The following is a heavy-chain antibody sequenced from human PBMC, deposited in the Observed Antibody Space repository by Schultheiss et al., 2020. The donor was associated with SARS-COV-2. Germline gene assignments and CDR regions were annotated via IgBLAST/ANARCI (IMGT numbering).Heavy chain of an antibody. D-gene: IGHD5-12*01. J-gene: IGHJ4*02. CDR3: ARHNSGLSGYDSLDY. CDR2: IYPGDSDT. CDR1: GYSFTSYW. V-gene: IGHV5-51*01. Sequence: GESLKISCKGSGYSFTSYWIGWVRQMPGKGLEWMGIIYPGDSDTRYSPSFQGQVTISADKSISTAYLQWSSLKASDTAIYYCARHNSGLSGYDSLDYWGQGTLVTVSS.